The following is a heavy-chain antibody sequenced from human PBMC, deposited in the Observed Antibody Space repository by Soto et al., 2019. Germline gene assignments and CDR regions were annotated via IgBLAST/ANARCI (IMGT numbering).Heavy chain of an antibody. CDR1: GGSXTYT. J-gene: IGHJ6*02. D-gene: IGHD5-18*01. Sequence: GXSXKVSFKGSGGSXTYTLIWVRQAPGQGLKLMVGIIPIFGTANYAHKFQGRGTITADESTKTDYMELRTLRSEDTAVYYCARLHSHGTYGMDVWGQGTTGTVSS. V-gene: IGHV1-69*13. CDR3: ARLHSHGTYGMDV. CDR2: IIPIFGTA.